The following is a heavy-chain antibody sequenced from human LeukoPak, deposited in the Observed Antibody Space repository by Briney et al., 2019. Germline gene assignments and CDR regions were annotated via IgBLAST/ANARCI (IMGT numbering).Heavy chain of an antibody. V-gene: IGHV3-15*01. CDR3: AREGYYCDSRGYYHWYFDL. CDR2: IKSKTDGGTT. CDR1: GFTVSNAW. D-gene: IGHD3-22*01. J-gene: IGHJ2*01. Sequence: GGSLRLSCAASGFTVSNAWMSWVRQAPGKGLEWLGGIKSKTDGGTTDYAAPVKGRFTISRDDSKNTMYLQMNSLKTEDTAVYYCAREGYYCDSRGYYHWYFDLWGRGTLVTVSS.